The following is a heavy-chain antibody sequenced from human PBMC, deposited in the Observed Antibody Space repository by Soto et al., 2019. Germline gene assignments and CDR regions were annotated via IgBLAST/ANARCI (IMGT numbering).Heavy chain of an antibody. Sequence: QVQLVESGGGVVQPGRSLRLCWAASGFTFSSYAMHWVRQAPGKGLEWVAVISYDGSNKYYADSVKGRFTISRDNSKNTLYLQMNSLRAEDTAVYYCARPYSSGYGSHFDYWGQGTLVTVSS. J-gene: IGHJ4*02. CDR2: ISYDGSNK. CDR3: ARPYSSGYGSHFDY. V-gene: IGHV3-30-3*01. D-gene: IGHD6-19*01. CDR1: GFTFSSYA.